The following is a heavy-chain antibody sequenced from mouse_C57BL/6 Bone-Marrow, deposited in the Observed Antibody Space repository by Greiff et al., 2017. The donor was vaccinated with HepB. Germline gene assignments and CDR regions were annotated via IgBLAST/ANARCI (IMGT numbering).Heavy chain of an antibody. CDR1: GFTFSDYY. D-gene: IGHD1-1*01. J-gene: IGHJ1*03. CDR2: ISNGGGST. Sequence: EVQRVESGGGLVQPGGSLKLSCAASGFTFSDYYMYWVRQTPEKRLEWVAYISNGGGSTYYPDTVKGRFTISRDNAKNTLYLQMSRLKSEDTAMYYCARQVVATRYFDVWGTGTTVTVSS. V-gene: IGHV5-12*01. CDR3: ARQVVATRYFDV.